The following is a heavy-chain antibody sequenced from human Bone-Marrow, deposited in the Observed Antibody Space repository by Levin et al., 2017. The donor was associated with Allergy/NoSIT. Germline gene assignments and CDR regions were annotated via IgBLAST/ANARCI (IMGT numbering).Heavy chain of an antibody. CDR2: ISYDGSNK. CDR1: GFTFSSYG. Sequence: GESLKISCAASGFTFSSYGMHWVRQAPGKGLEWVAVISYDGSNKYYADSVKGRFTISRDNSKNTLYLQMNSLRAEDTAVYYCAKDLYYYYGMDVWGQGTTVTVSS. CDR3: AKDLYYYYGMDV. J-gene: IGHJ6*02. V-gene: IGHV3-30*18.